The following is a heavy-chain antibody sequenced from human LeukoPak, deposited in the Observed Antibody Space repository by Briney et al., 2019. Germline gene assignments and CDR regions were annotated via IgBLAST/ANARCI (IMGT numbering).Heavy chain of an antibody. CDR3: AKRGVVIRVILVGFYKEAYYFDS. V-gene: IGHV3-23*01. Sequence: GGSLRLSCAVSGITLSNYGMSWVRQAPGKGLERVAGISGSAGGTTYADSVKGRFTISRDNNKNTLFLQMNSLRAEDTAVYFCAKRGVVIRVILVGFYKEAYYFDSWGQEALVTVSS. J-gene: IGHJ4*02. CDR1: GITLSNYG. D-gene: IGHD3-22*01. CDR2: ISGSAGGT.